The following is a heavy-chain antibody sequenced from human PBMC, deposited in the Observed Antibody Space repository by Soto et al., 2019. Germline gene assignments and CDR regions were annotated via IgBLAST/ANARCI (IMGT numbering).Heavy chain of an antibody. D-gene: IGHD3-10*01. J-gene: IGHJ6*03. CDR2: MNPNSGNT. CDR3: ARVSITMVRGVMSQTYYYYMVV. CDR1: GYTFTSYD. V-gene: IGHV1-8*01. Sequence: ASVKVSCKASGYTFTSYDINWVRQATGQGLEWMGWMNPNSGNTGYAQKFQGRVTMTRNTSISTAYMELSSLRSEDTAVYYCARVSITMVRGVMSQTYYYYMVVWGKGTTVTV.